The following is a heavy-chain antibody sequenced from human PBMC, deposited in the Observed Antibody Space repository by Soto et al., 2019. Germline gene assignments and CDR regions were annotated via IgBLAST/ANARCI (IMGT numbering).Heavy chain of an antibody. J-gene: IGHJ5*02. Sequence: SETLSLTYTVSGGSISSYYWSWIRQPPGKGLEWIGYIYYSGSTNYNPSLKSRVTISVDTSKNQFSLKLSSVTAADTAVYYCARGHPTGWFDPWGQGTLVTVSS. CDR3: ARGHPTGWFDP. CDR2: IYYSGST. V-gene: IGHV4-59*01. CDR1: GGSISSYY.